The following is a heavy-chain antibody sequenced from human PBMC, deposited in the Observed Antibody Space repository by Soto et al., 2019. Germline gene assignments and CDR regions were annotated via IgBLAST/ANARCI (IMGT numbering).Heavy chain of an antibody. J-gene: IGHJ4*02. CDR1: GFTFSSYS. V-gene: IGHV3-21*01. CDR3: ARGLELRYFDWLAVFDY. D-gene: IGHD3-9*01. CDR2: ISSSSSYI. Sequence: GGSLRLSCAASGFTFSSYSMNWVRQAPGKGLEWVSSISSSSSYIYYADSVKGRFTISRDNAKNSRYLQMNSLRAEDTAVYYCARGLELRYFDWLAVFDYWGQGTLVTVSS.